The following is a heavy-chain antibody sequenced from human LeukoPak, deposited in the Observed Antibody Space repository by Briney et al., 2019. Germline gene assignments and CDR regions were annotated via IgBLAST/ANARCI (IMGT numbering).Heavy chain of an antibody. CDR1: GGSISSGGYP. D-gene: IGHD3-3*01. CDR3: ARGRAPGPDSYYYYYYGMDV. Sequence: PSQTLSLTCAVSGGSISSGGYPWSWIRQPPGKGLEWIGYIYHSGSTYYNPSLKSRVTISVDRSKNQFSLKLSSVTAADTAVYYCARGRAPGPDSYYYYYYGMDVWGQGTTVTVSS. J-gene: IGHJ6*02. V-gene: IGHV4-30-2*01. CDR2: IYHSGST.